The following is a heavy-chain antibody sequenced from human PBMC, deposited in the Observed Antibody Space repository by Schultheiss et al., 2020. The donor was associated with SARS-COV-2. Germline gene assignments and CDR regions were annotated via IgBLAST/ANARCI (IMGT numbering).Heavy chain of an antibody. CDR1: GFTFSIYT. CDR3: AREKEADDYGMDV. D-gene: IGHD2-15*01. Sequence: GGSLRLSCAASGFTFSIYTFHWVRQAPGKGLEWVAIISYDGSTKFYADSVRGRFTVSRDNSKDTLYLQLSSLRPDDTAVYYCAREKEADDYGMDVWGQGATVTVSS. V-gene: IGHV3-30-3*01. CDR2: ISYDGSTK. J-gene: IGHJ6*02.